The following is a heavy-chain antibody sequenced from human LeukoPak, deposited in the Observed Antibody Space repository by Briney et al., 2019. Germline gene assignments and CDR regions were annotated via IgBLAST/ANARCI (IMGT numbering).Heavy chain of an antibody. Sequence: GSLRLSCAASGFTFSSYSMSWVRQPPGQGLEWIGEISLTGRTNYNPSLIGRVIMSLDESRNQLSLTLTSVTAADTAMYYCTRESGPYCPFSYWGQGTLVVVPS. CDR3: TRESGPYCPFSY. CDR2: ISLTGRT. CDR1: GFTFSSYS. D-gene: IGHD1-26*01. V-gene: IGHV4-4*02. J-gene: IGHJ4*02.